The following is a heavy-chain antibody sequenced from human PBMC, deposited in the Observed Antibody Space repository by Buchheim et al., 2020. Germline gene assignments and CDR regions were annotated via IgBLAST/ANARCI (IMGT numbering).Heavy chain of an antibody. V-gene: IGHV4-39*01. CDR2: IYYSGST. D-gene: IGHD3-22*01. Sequence: QLQLQESGPGLVKPSETLSLTCTVSGGSISSSSYYWGWIRQPPGKGLAWIGNIYYSGSTYYNPSLNSRVTISVDTSKNQFSPKLSSVTAADTAVYYCARAYYDSSGFTFGHWGQGTL. J-gene: IGHJ4*02. CDR1: GGSISSSSYY. CDR3: ARAYYDSSGFTFGH.